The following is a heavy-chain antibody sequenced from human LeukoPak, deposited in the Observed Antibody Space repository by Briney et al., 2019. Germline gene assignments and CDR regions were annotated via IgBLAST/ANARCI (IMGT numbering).Heavy chain of an antibody. CDR1: GFTVSNSY. Sequence: GGSLRLSCAASGFTVSNSYMSWVRHAPGKGLEWVSVIYSGGSTYYADSVKGRFTISRDNSKNTLYLQMNSLRAEDTAVYSCAKGDITMIPDWGQGTLVTVSS. CDR2: IYSGGST. J-gene: IGHJ4*02. V-gene: IGHV3-53*01. CDR3: AKGDITMIPD. D-gene: IGHD3-22*01.